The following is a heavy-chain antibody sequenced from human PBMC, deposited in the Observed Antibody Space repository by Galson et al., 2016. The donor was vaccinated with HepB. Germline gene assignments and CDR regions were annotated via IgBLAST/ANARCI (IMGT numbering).Heavy chain of an antibody. V-gene: IGHV4-4*02. CDR1: GFTFSNAW. CDR3: AKMGSDWYRNYFIDS. CDR2: ISHSETT. D-gene: IGHD3-9*01. J-gene: IGHJ4*02. Sequence: SLRLSCAASGFTFSNAWMSWVRQAPGKGLEWIGGISHSETTRYNPSLKGRVSISLDKPRNFFSLRVTSVTSADTAIYYCAKMGSDWYRNYFIDSWGQGTLVTVSS.